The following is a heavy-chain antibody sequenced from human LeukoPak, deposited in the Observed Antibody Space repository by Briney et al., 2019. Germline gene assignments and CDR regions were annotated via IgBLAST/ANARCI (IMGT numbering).Heavy chain of an antibody. J-gene: IGHJ4*02. CDR3: ARDRLPHYDFWSGYSPGDY. CDR1: GYTFTSYG. D-gene: IGHD3-3*01. CDR2: ISAYNGNT. V-gene: IGHV1-18*01. Sequence: GASVKVSFKASGYTFTSYGISWVRQAPGQGLEWMGWISAYNGNTNYAQKLQGRVTMTTDTSTSTAYMELRSLRSDDTAVYYCARDRLPHYDFWSGYSPGDYWGQGTLVTVSS.